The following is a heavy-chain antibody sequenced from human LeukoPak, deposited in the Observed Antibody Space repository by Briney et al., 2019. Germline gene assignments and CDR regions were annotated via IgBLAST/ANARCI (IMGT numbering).Heavy chain of an antibody. CDR2: ISGSGGST. Sequence: AGGSLRLSCAASGFTFSSYAMSWVRQAPGKGLEWVSAISGSGGSTYYADSVKGRFTISRDSSKNTLYLQMNSLRAEDTAVYYCAKDCSGGSCYVYYYYGMDVWGQGTTVTVSS. J-gene: IGHJ6*02. D-gene: IGHD2-15*01. CDR1: GFTFSSYA. V-gene: IGHV3-23*01. CDR3: AKDCSGGSCYVYYYYGMDV.